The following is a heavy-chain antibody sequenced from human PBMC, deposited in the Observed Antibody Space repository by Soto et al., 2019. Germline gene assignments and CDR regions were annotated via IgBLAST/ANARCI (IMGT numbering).Heavy chain of an antibody. CDR3: VIYDSSGIREDDY. J-gene: IGHJ4*02. Sequence: QVQLVQSGAEVKKPGSSVKVSCKASGGTFSSYTISWVRQAPGQGLEWMGRIIPILGIANYAQKFQGRVTITANKYTSTAHMELSSLRSEDTAVYYCVIYDSSGIREDDYWGQGTLVTVSS. CDR2: IIPILGIA. CDR1: GGTFSSYT. D-gene: IGHD3-22*01. V-gene: IGHV1-69*02.